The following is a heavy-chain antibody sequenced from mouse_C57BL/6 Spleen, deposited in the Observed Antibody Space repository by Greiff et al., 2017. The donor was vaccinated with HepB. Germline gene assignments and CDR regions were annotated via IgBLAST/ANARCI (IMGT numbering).Heavy chain of an antibody. D-gene: IGHD1-1*01. V-gene: IGHV1-52*01. CDR2: IDPSDSET. Sequence: LVGPGSSVKLSCKASGYTFTSYWMHWVKQRPIQGLEWIGNIDPSDSETHYNQKFKDKATLTVDKSSSTAYMQLSSLTSEDSAVYYCARERYYGSSDYAMDYWGQGTSVTVSS. J-gene: IGHJ4*01. CDR3: ARERYYGSSDYAMDY. CDR1: GYTFTSYW.